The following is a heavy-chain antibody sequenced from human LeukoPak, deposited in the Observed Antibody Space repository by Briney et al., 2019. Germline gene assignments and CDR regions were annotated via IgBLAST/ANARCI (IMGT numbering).Heavy chain of an antibody. V-gene: IGHV3-33*06. CDR2: IWSDATEQ. Sequence: QPGRSLRLACSASGFTYSHNSMDWVRQAPGKGLEWVAVIWSDATEQYYADAVKGRFTISRDNSRKTVYLRMSSLRGEDTAVYYCAKDAQRGFDYSNSLEYWGQGILVTVSP. CDR1: GFTYSHNS. J-gene: IGHJ4*02. CDR3: AKDAQRGFDYSNSLEY. D-gene: IGHD4-11*01.